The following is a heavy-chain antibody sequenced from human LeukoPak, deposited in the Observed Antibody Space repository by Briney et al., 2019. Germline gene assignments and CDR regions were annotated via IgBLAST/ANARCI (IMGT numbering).Heavy chain of an antibody. CDR2: IYYSGST. D-gene: IGHD4-17*01. CDR3: ASTYVDYVPSYGMDV. V-gene: IGHV4-61*01. Sequence: PSETLSLTCTVSGGSVSSGSHYWSWIRQPPGKGLEWIGYIYYSGSTNYNPSLKSRVTISVDTSKNQFSLKLSSVTAADTAVYYCASTYVDYVPSYGMDVWGKGTTVTVSS. CDR1: GGSVSSGSHY. J-gene: IGHJ6*04.